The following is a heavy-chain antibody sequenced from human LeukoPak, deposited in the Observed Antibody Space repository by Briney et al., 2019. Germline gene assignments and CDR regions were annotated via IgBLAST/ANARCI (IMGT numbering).Heavy chain of an antibody. CDR3: AKRIERGGVLYAFDI. V-gene: IGHV3-30*02. Sequence: PGGSLRLSCAASGFTFSSYGIHWVRQAPGKGLEWVAVIWYDGSKKYYADSVKGRFTISRDDSKNTLYLQMNSLRAEDTAVYYCAKRIERGGVLYAFDIWGQGTMVTVSS. D-gene: IGHD2/OR15-2a*01. J-gene: IGHJ3*02. CDR2: IWYDGSKK. CDR1: GFTFSSYG.